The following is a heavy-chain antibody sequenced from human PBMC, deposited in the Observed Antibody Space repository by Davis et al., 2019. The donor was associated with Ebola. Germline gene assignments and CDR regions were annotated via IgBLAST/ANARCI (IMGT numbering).Heavy chain of an antibody. V-gene: IGHV4-39*07. Sequence: SETLSLTCTVSGGSISSYYWGWIRQPPGKGLEWIGSIYYSGSTYYNPSLKSRVTISVDTSKNQFSLKLSSVTAADTAVYYCARGRFLEWVTRYYYYGMDVWGQGTTVTVSS. CDR1: GGSISSYY. J-gene: IGHJ6*02. D-gene: IGHD3-3*01. CDR2: IYYSGST. CDR3: ARGRFLEWVTRYYYYGMDV.